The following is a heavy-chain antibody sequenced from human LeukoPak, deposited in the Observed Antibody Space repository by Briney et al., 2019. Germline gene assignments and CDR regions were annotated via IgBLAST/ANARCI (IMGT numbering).Heavy chain of an antibody. CDR2: ISSSSSYI. Sequence: GGSLRLSCAASGFTFSSYSMNWVRQAPGKGLEWVSSISSSSSYIYYADSVKGRFTISRDNAKNSLYLQMNSLRAEDTAVYYCAKRGYSSGWYGAFDIWGQGTMVTVPS. CDR1: GFTFSSYS. J-gene: IGHJ3*02. CDR3: AKRGYSSGWYGAFDI. V-gene: IGHV3-21*01. D-gene: IGHD6-19*01.